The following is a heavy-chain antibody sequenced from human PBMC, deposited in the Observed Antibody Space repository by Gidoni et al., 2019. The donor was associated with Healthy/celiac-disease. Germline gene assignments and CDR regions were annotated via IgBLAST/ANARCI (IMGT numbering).Heavy chain of an antibody. V-gene: IGHV3-64D*06. D-gene: IGHD6-13*01. CDR3: VGSGYSSSWYRANFDY. CDR2: ISSNGGST. J-gene: IGHJ4*02. CDR1: GSTFSRYA. Sequence: EVQLVESGGGLVQPGGSLRLSCSASGSTFSRYAMHWVRQAPGKGLEYVSAISSNGGSTYSADAVKGRFTISRDNSKNTLYLQMISLRSEDTAVYYCVGSGYSSSWYRANFDYWGQGTLVTVSS.